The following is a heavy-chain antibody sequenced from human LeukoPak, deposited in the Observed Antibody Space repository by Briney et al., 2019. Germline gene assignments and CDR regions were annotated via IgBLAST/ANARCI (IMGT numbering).Heavy chain of an antibody. CDR3: AKCSGGNCCRSDDH. D-gene: IGHD2-15*01. V-gene: IGHV3-21*01. J-gene: IGHJ5*02. CDR2: SSSGSRYI. Sequence: SLRLSCAASGFTFSAYSMNWVREALGEGLEWGSPSSSGSRYIYYADTVKCRFTISRDNTKDSLYLQMNSLRAEDTAVYYCAKCSGGNCCRSDDHWGQGTLVTVSP. CDR1: GFTFSAYS.